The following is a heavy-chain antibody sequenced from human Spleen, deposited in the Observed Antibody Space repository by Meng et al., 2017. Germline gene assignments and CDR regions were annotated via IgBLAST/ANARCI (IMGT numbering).Heavy chain of an antibody. J-gene: IGHJ4*02. Sequence: QVQRVESGGGVVQPGRSLRLSCAASGFIFRNYAMHWVRQAPGKGLEWVAVISYDGSNNNYADSVKGRFTISRDNSENTLYLQMNSLRAEDTAVYYCAKETSDSSAFYRYDIWGQGSLVTVSS. CDR3: AKETSDSSAFYRYDI. CDR1: GFIFRNYA. V-gene: IGHV3-30-3*01. D-gene: IGHD3-22*01. CDR2: ISYDGSNN.